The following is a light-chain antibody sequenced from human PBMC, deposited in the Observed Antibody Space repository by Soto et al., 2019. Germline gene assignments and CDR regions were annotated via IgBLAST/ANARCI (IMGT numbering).Light chain of an antibody. J-gene: IGLJ1*01. Sequence: QCVLTQPPSVSGSPGQSVTISCTGTSSDVGKYDRVSCYQQPPGTAPRLIMYEVTNRPSGVPARFSGSKSGNTASLTISGLQAEDEADYFCSSYTSASRYVFGAGTKVTVL. CDR3: SSYTSASRYV. V-gene: IGLV2-18*02. CDR2: EVT. CDR1: SSDVGKYDR.